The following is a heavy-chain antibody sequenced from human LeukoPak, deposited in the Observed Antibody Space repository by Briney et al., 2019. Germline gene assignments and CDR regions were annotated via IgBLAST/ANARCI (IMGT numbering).Heavy chain of an antibody. J-gene: IGHJ4*02. D-gene: IGHD2-2*01. Sequence: SETLSLTCTVSGGSITSAGYSWGWIRQPAGKGLEWIGRIYSSGSTNSNPSLKGRVTISVDTSKNQFSLKLSSVTAADTAVYYCARGYCTSTSCSENRYYFDSWGQGTLVTVSS. CDR3: ARGYCTSTSCSENRYYFDS. V-gene: IGHV4-61*02. CDR1: GGSITSAGYS. CDR2: IYSSGST.